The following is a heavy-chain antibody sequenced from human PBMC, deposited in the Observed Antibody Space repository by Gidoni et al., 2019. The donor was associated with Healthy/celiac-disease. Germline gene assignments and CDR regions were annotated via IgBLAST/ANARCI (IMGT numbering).Heavy chain of an antibody. Sequence: EVQLVESGGGLVQPGGSLRLSCAASGFPFSSYWMSWVRQAPGKGLEWVANIKQDGSEKYYVDSVKGRFTISRDNAKNSLYLQMNSLRAEDTAVYYCARGIFLTAVAVNAFDIWGQGTMVTVSS. J-gene: IGHJ3*02. CDR2: IKQDGSEK. D-gene: IGHD6-19*01. V-gene: IGHV3-7*05. CDR1: GFPFSSYW. CDR3: ARGIFLTAVAVNAFDI.